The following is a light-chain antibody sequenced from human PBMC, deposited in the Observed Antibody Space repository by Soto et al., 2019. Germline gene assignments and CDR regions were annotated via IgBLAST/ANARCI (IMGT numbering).Light chain of an antibody. V-gene: IGKV3-15*01. CDR3: QQYNDWPPT. J-gene: IGKJ1*01. CDR2: GAS. CDR1: QSVSSN. Sequence: EIVLTQSPATLSVSPAARATLSXRARQSVSSNLAWYQQKPGRAPRLLIYGASTRATGMPARFSGSGSGTEFTLTISSLQSEDFAVYYCQQYNDWPPTFGQGTKVEIK.